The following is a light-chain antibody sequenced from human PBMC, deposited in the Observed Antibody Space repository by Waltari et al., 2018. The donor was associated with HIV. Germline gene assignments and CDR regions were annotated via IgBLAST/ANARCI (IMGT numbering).Light chain of an antibody. J-gene: IGKJ2*01. V-gene: IGKV1-5*01. CDR2: QGS. CDR1: QKISSW. CDR3: QQYDTLPYT. Sequence: DIQMTQSPSTLSASVGDRVTITCRASQKISSWLAWYQQKPGKAPNLLIYQGSTLQGGVPSRFSGSGSGTDFTLTINKLQSDDFGTYYCQQYDTLPYTFGPGTNLEIK.